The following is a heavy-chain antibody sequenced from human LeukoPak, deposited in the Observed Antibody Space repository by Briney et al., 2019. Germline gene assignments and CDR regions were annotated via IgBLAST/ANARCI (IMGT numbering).Heavy chain of an antibody. CDR2: IYYSGST. D-gene: IGHD6-13*01. CDR3: ARDLWGYSSPEDAFDI. Sequence: SETLSLTCTVSGGSISSYYWSWIRQPPGKGLEWIGYIYYSGSTNYNPSLKSRFTISVDTSKNQFSLKLSSVTAADTAVYYCARDLWGYSSPEDAFDIWGQGTMVTVSS. J-gene: IGHJ3*02. V-gene: IGHV4-59*01. CDR1: GGSISSYY.